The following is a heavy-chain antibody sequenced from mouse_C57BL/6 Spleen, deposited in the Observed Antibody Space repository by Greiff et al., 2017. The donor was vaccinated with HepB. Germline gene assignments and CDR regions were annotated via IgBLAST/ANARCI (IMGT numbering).Heavy chain of an antibody. V-gene: IGHV1-81*01. CDR3: ARGGVETTGYYYAMDY. Sequence: QVQLQQSGAELARPGASVKLSCKASGYTFTSYGISWVKQSTGQGLEWIGEIYPRSGNTYYNEKFKGKATLTADKSSSTAYMELRSLTSEDSAVYFGARGGVETTGYYYAMDYWGQGTSVTVSS. D-gene: IGHD1-1*02. J-gene: IGHJ4*01. CDR1: GYTFTSYG. CDR2: IYPRSGNT.